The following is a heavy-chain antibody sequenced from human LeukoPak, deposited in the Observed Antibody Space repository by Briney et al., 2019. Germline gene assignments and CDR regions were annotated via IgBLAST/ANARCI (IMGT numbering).Heavy chain of an antibody. Sequence: ASVKVSCKASGGTFSSYAISWVRQAPGQGLEWMGRIIPIFGTANYAQKFQGRVTVTTDESTSTAYMELSSLRSEDTAVYYCARGPAVAGTGGDYWGQGTLVTVSS. D-gene: IGHD6-19*01. V-gene: IGHV1-69*05. CDR3: ARGPAVAGTGGDY. CDR1: GGTFSSYA. J-gene: IGHJ4*02. CDR2: IIPIFGTA.